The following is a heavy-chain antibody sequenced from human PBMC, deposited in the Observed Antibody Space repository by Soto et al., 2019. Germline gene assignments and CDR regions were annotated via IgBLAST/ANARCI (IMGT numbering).Heavy chain of an antibody. CDR1: GFTFRNYA. J-gene: IGHJ4*02. CDR2: ISGSGGTT. V-gene: IGHV3-23*01. Sequence: GGSLRLSCAASGFTFRNYAMSWARQAPGKGLECVSAISGSGGTTHYADSVKGRFTISRDNSKNTLYLQMNSLRVEDTAVYYCAKDRSSTSCYAFDYWGQGSLVTVSS. CDR3: AKDRSSTSCYAFDY. D-gene: IGHD2-2*01.